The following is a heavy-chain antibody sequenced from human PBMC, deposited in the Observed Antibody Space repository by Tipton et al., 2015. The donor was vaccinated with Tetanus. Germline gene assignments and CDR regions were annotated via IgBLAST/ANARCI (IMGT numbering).Heavy chain of an antibody. V-gene: IGHV3-7*01. J-gene: IGHJ6*03. CDR3: ARDRGEDWTNFYYMAV. CDR1: GFIFSDYW. D-gene: IGHD3/OR15-3a*01. CDR2: INRNGGAY. Sequence: SLRLSCSASGFIFSDYWMSWVRQAPGKGLEWVANINRNGGAYYYVDSVKGRFTISRDEAKKSVYLEMSSLTVGDTAVYYCARDRGEDWTNFYYMAVWGKGATVIVSS.